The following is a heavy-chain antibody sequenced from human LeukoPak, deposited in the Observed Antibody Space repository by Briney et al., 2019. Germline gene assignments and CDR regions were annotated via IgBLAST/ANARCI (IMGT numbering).Heavy chain of an antibody. V-gene: IGHV4-38-2*01. CDR3: ARLPPLYSSGDY. D-gene: IGHD6-25*01. Sequence: SETLSLTCAVSGYSISSGYYWGWIRPPPGKGLEWIGSIYHSGSTYYNPSLKSRVTISVDTSKNQFSLKLSSVTAADTAVYYCARLPPLYSSGDYWGQGTLVTVSP. J-gene: IGHJ4*02. CDR1: GYSISSGYY. CDR2: IYHSGST.